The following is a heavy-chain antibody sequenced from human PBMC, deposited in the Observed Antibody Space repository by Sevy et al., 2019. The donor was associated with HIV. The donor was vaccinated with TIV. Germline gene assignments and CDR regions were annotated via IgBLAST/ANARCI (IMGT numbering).Heavy chain of an antibody. J-gene: IGHJ5*02. D-gene: IGHD6-13*01. CDR2: FDPEDGET. CDR1: GYTLTELS. Sequence: ASVKVSCKVSGYTLTELSMHWVRQAPGKGLEWMGGFDPEDGETIYAQKFQGRVTMTEDTSTDTAYMELSSLRSEDTAVYYCATLKYQLLTHNSSSWTRNNWFDPWGQGTLVTVSS. CDR3: ATLKYQLLTHNSSSWTRNNWFDP. V-gene: IGHV1-24*01.